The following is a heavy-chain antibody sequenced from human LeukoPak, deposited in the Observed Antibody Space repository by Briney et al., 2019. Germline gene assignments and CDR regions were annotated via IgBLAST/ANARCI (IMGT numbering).Heavy chain of an antibody. Sequence: ASVTVSFKASGYTFTSYGISWVRQAPGQGLEWMGWISAYNGNTNYAQKLQGRVTMTTDTSTSTAYMELRSLRSDDTAVYYCARDGLTMVRGVIYYGMDVWGQGTTVTVSS. CDR1: GYTFTSYG. V-gene: IGHV1-18*01. J-gene: IGHJ6*02. D-gene: IGHD3-10*01. CDR3: ARDGLTMVRGVIYYGMDV. CDR2: ISAYNGNT.